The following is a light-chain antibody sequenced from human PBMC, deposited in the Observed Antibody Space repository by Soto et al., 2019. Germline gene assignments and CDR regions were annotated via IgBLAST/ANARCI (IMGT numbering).Light chain of an antibody. Sequence: QSALTQPASVSGSPGQSITISCTGTSSDVGTYDLVSWYQQHPGEAPRLLIYEVTERPSGVSIRFSGSKSDYTASLTISGRQADDEADYYCSSYAGRGVGVFGGGTQLTVL. CDR1: SSDVGTYDL. CDR3: SSYAGRGVGV. J-gene: IGLJ2*01. V-gene: IGLV2-23*02. CDR2: EVT.